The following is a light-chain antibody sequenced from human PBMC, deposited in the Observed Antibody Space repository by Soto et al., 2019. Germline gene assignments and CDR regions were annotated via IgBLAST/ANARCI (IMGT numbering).Light chain of an antibody. V-gene: IGKV1-33*01. CDR2: DTS. J-gene: IGKJ4*01. CDR3: QQYDNLPAVT. Sequence: DIQMTQTPSSLSASVGDRVTITCQANQDISNFLNWFQQKPGKAPKLLIYDTSNLEAGVPSRFSASGSGTDFTFTISSLQPEDVATYYCQQYDNLPAVTFGGGTKVEI. CDR1: QDISNF.